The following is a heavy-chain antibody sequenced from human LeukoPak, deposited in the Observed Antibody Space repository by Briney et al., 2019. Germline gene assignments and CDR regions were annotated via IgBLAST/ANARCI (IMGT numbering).Heavy chain of an antibody. CDR1: GGTFSSYA. CDR2: IIPIFGTA. J-gene: IGHJ5*02. Sequence: GASVKVSCKASGGTFSSYAISWVRQAPGQGLEWMGGIIPIFGTANHAQKFQGRVTITADESTSTAYMGLSSLRSEDTAVYYCARESAAAGFNWFDPWGQGTLVTVSS. V-gene: IGHV1-69*13. CDR3: ARESAAAGFNWFDP. D-gene: IGHD6-13*01.